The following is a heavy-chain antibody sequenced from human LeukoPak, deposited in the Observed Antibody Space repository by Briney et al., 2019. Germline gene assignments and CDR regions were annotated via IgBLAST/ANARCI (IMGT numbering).Heavy chain of an antibody. CDR3: TRSPDIDILTGYSRYYFDY. D-gene: IGHD3-9*01. CDR2: VYPGDSHT. J-gene: IGHJ4*02. Sequence: GESLKISCKGAGYTSYWIGWVRQMPGKGLEWMGVVYPGDSHTRYSPSFQGQGTISADKSISTAYLQWNSLKASDTAIYYCTRSPDIDILTGYSRYYFDYWGQGTLVTVSS. V-gene: IGHV5-51*01. CDR1: GYTSYW.